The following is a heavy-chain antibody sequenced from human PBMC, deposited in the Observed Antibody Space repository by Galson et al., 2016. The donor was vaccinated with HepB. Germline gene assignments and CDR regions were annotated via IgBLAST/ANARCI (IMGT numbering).Heavy chain of an antibody. CDR3: AYNQTYGAGVDWCYGMDV. J-gene: IGHJ6*02. CDR2: ITDSGSNI. D-gene: IGHD3-10*01. Sequence: SLRLSCAASGFRFSDYTISWVRQAPGKGLEWVASITDSGSNIYYADSMKGRFTNSRDNAKTSLYLQMNSLRAEDTAVYYCAYNQTYGAGVDWCYGMDVWGQGTTFTVAS. CDR1: GFRFSDYT. V-gene: IGHV3-21*01.